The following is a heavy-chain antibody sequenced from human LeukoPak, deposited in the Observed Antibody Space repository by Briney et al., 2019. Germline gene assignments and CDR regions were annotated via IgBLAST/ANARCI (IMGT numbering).Heavy chain of an antibody. V-gene: IGHV4-59*01. CDR2: IYYSGST. D-gene: IGHD5-24*01. J-gene: IGHJ6*03. Sequence: SETLSLTCTVSGFSFSNYYWSWIRQPPGKGLEWIGYIYYSGSTNYNPSLKSRVTISVDTSRNQFSLKLSSLTAADTAVYYCASCRDGYYYYYMDVWGKGTTVTVSS. CDR1: GFSFSNYY. CDR3: ASCRDGYYYYYMDV.